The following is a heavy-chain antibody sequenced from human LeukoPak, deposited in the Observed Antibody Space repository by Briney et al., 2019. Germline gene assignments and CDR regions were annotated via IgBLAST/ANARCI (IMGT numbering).Heavy chain of an antibody. CDR2: INPDGSQK. D-gene: IGHD2/OR15-2a*01. CDR3: AKLLGTVTTYDS. J-gene: IGHJ4*02. CDR1: WFHLTWNW. V-gene: IGHV3-7*02. Sequence: GSLGPSLEASWFHLTWNWMGWVPPAPGEGVGSVASINPDGSQKLYVDSVKGRFTISRDNTKTSLYLQMNSLGAEDTAMYYCAKLLGTVTTYDSWGQGTRVTVSS.